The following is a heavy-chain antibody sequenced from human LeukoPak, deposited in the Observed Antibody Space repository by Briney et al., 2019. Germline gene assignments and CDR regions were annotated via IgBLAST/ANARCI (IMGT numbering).Heavy chain of an antibody. V-gene: IGHV4-34*01. Sequence: SETLSLTCAVYGGSFSGYYWSWIRQPPGKGLEWIGEINHSGSTNYNPSLKSRGTISVDTSKNQFSLKLSSVTAADTAVYYCARRPQQLVSWFDSWGQGTLVTVSS. CDR3: ARRPQQLVSWFDS. CDR2: INHSGST. J-gene: IGHJ5*01. D-gene: IGHD6-13*01. CDR1: GGSFSGYY.